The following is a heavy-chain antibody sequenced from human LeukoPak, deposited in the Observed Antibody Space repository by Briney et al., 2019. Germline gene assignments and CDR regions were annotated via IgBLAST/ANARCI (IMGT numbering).Heavy chain of an antibody. CDR2: IRYDGSNK. CDR1: EFSVGSNY. J-gene: IGHJ4*02. D-gene: IGHD1-1*01. CDR3: AKDGESGIQYTQGYFDY. Sequence: GGSLRLSCAASEFSVGSNYMTWVRQTPGKGLEWVAFIRYDGSNKIYADSVKGRFTISRDNSYNTVYLQMTGLRAEDTAVYYCAKDGESGIQYTQGYFDYWGQGTLVTVSS. V-gene: IGHV3-30*02.